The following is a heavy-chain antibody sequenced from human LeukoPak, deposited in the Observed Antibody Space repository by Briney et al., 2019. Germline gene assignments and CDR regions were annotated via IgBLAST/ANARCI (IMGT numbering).Heavy chain of an antibody. J-gene: IGHJ4*02. V-gene: IGHV4-34*01. CDR2: INHSGST. CDR3: ARSSIVVVIASPYYFDY. Sequence: SETLSLTCTVSGGPISSYYWSWIRQPPGKGLEWIGEINHSGSTNYNPSLKSRVTISVDTSKNQFSLKLSSVTAADTAVYYCARSSIVVVIASPYYFDYWGQGTLVTVSS. D-gene: IGHD2-21*01. CDR1: GGPISSYY.